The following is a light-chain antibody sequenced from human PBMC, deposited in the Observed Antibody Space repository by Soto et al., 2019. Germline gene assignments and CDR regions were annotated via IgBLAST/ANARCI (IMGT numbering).Light chain of an antibody. CDR3: CSHVGGSSPQWV. CDR1: SNDVGGYNL. CDR2: EVN. Sequence: QSVLTQPASVSGSPGQSITISCTGTSNDVGGYNLVSWFQQHPGKAPKLMISEVNKRPSGVSNRFSGSKSANTASLTISGLQAEDEADYYCCSHVGGSSPQWVFGGGTKLTVL. J-gene: IGLJ3*02. V-gene: IGLV2-23*02.